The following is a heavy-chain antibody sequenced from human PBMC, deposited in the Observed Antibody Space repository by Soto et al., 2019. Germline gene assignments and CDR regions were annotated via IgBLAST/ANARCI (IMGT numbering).Heavy chain of an antibody. Sequence: QVQLVQSGAEVKKPGASVKVSCKASGYTFTSYYMHWVRQAPGQGLEWMGIINPSGGSTSYAQKFQGRVTMTREPSTSTADLELSSLRSEDKAGYYCARAALTTGPRRPTRYYYGMDVWGQETTVTVAS. CDR2: INPSGGST. J-gene: IGHJ6*02. CDR3: ARAALTTGPRRPTRYYYGMDV. V-gene: IGHV1-46*01. D-gene: IGHD2-15*01. CDR1: GYTFTSYY.